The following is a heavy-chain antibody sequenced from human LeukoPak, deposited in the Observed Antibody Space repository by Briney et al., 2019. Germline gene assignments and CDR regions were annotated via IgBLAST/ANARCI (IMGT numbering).Heavy chain of an antibody. D-gene: IGHD2-2*01. J-gene: IGHJ4*02. CDR1: GYTFTSYY. CDR2: INPSGGST. Sequence: GASVKVSCKASGYTFTSYYMHGVRQAPGQGLEWMGIINPSGGSTSYAQKFQGRVTMTRDTSTSTVYMELSSLRSEDTAVYYCARAGRPIPATAAYFDYWGQGTLVTVSS. V-gene: IGHV1-46*01. CDR3: ARAGRPIPATAAYFDY.